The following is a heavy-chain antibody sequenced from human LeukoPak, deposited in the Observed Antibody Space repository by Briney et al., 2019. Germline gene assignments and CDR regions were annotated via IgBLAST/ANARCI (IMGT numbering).Heavy chain of an antibody. CDR2: ISYDGSNK. D-gene: IGHD5-18*01. V-gene: IGHV3-30*03. CDR3: ARYPGYSYGFDY. Sequence: PGGSLRLSCAASGFTFSSYGMHWVRQAPSKGLEWVAVISYDGSNKYYADSVKGRFTISRDNSKNTLYLQMNSLRAEDTAVYYCARYPGYSYGFDYWGQGTLVTVSS. J-gene: IGHJ4*02. CDR1: GFTFSSYG.